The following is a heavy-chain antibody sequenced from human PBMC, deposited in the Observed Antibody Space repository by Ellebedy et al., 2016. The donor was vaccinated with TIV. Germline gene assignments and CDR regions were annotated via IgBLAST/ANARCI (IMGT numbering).Heavy chain of an antibody. Sequence: GESLKISXKGSGYSSTSYWIGWVRQMPGKGLEWMGIIYPGDSDTRYSPSFQGQVTISADKSISTAYLQWSSLKASDTAMYYCARQGYSYGYAFDIWGQGTIVTVSS. CDR3: ARQGYSYGYAFDI. J-gene: IGHJ3*02. V-gene: IGHV5-51*01. CDR1: GYSSTSYW. CDR2: IYPGDSDT. D-gene: IGHD5-18*01.